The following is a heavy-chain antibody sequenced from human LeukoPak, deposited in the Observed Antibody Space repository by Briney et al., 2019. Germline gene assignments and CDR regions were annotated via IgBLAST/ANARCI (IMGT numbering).Heavy chain of an antibody. J-gene: IGHJ4*02. Sequence: AGGSLRLSCADSGFIFRNYGMHWVRQGPGKGLEWVAVISGDGTNKNHADSVKGRFTISRDNSKSTLYLQMNSLKPEDTAIYYCVKGTPDTATGMDYWGQGTLVIVSS. V-gene: IGHV3-30*05. CDR1: GFIFRNYG. CDR3: VKGTPDTATGMDY. CDR2: ISGDGTNK. D-gene: IGHD5-18*01.